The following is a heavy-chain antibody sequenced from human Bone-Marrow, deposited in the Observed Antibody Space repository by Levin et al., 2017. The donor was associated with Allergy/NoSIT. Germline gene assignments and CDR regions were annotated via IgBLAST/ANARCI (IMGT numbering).Heavy chain of an antibody. V-gene: IGHV4-39*01. CDR3: ARVCSGGRCLDS. D-gene: IGHD2-15*01. CDR1: GDSVSSGTNY. Sequence: ESLKISCIVSGDSVSSGTNYWAWMRQPPGKELEWIGSVSYSGTTYYNPSLTSRVSLFVDTSKNQFSLKLSAVTAADTALYYCARVCSGGRCLDSWGQGTLVTVSS. J-gene: IGHJ4*02. CDR2: VSYSGTT.